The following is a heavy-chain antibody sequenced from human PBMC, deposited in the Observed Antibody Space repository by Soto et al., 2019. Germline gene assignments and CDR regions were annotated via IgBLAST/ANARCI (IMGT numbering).Heavy chain of an antibody. V-gene: IGHV4-59*01. CDR2: MYYSGST. D-gene: IGHD3-22*01. CDR3: ATLTKPPKSYYDSRLYYFDY. CDR1: GDSIISSY. J-gene: IGHJ4*02. Sequence: SETLSLTCTVSGDSIISSYWSWIRQPPGKRLEWIAYMYYSGSTTYNPSLKSRVTISVDTSKNQFSLELSSVTAADTAVYYCATLTKPPKSYYDSRLYYFDYWGQGTLVTVSS.